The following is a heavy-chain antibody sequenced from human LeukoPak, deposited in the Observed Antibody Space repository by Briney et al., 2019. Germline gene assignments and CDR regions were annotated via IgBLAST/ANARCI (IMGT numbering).Heavy chain of an antibody. CDR3: ARDRYSSSWYPSRFYYYYGMDV. D-gene: IGHD6-13*01. J-gene: IGHJ6*02. Sequence: EASVKVSCKASGGTFSSYAISWVRQAPGQGLEWMGRIIPILGIANYAQKFQGRVTITADKSTSTAYMELSSLRSEDTAVYYYARDRYSSSWYPSRFYYYYGMDVWGQGTTVTVSS. V-gene: IGHV1-69*04. CDR1: GGTFSSYA. CDR2: IIPILGIA.